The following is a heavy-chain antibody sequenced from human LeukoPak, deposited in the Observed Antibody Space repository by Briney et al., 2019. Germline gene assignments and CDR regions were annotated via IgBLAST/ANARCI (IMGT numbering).Heavy chain of an antibody. D-gene: IGHD3-3*01. CDR3: ATDRGDFWSGYYTNYFDY. CDR2: ISYDESHK. Sequence: GGSLRLSCAASGFTFSSYAMHWVRQAPGKGLEWVAVISYDESHKYYADSVKGRFTISRDNSKNTLYLQMNSLRAEDTAVYYCATDRGDFWSGYYTNYFDYWGQGTLVTVSS. J-gene: IGHJ4*02. CDR1: GFTFSSYA. V-gene: IGHV3-30*14.